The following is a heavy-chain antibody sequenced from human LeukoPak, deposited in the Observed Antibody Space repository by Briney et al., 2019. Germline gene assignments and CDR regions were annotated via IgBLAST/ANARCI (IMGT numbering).Heavy chain of an antibody. CDR1: GFILGNYN. D-gene: IGHD2-21*02. CDR2: ISGNSNDM. CDR3: AKAYGVTKPYFDY. V-gene: IGHV3-21*01. J-gene: IGHJ4*02. Sequence: PGGSLRLSXAASGFILGNYNMNWVRRPPGKGLEWVSSISGNSNDMNYADSVKGRFTISRDDSKNTVYLQMNSLRAEDTAVYYCAKAYGVTKPYFDYWGQGTLVTVSS.